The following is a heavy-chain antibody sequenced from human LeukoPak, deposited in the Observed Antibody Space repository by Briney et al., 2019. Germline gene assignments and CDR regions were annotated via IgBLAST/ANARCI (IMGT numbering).Heavy chain of an antibody. D-gene: IGHD3-10*01. V-gene: IGHV3-53*01. CDR3: VRRKSGAAFDI. CDR1: GFDVSDYY. CDR2: LYSGGAT. Sequence: GGSLRLSCAASGFDVSDYYMTWVRHAPGKGLESVSILYSGGATYYADSVKGRFTISRDDSQNTLYLQMNALRGEDTAVYYCVRRKSGAAFDIWGQGTIVTASS. J-gene: IGHJ3*02.